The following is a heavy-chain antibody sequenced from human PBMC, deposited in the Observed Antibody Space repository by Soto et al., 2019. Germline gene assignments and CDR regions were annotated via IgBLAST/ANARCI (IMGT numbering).Heavy chain of an antibody. CDR2: IRSFDYRT. J-gene: IGHJ4*02. V-gene: IGHV3-23*01. CDR1: GFAFSQYG. CDR3: AKDVASGWYEPFDY. D-gene: IGHD6-19*01. Sequence: PGVSLRRSCTASGFAFSQYGMSCVRQAPGKGLEWVSSIRSFDYRTNYADSVKGRFTISRDNSKSTLSLQMNSLRAEDTAVYYCAKDVASGWYEPFDYWGRGTLVTVYS.